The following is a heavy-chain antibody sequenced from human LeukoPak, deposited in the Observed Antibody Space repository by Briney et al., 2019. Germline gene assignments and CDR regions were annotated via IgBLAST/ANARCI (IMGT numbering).Heavy chain of an antibody. CDR3: ARQGGDTGHYYDSSGYGAFDI. J-gene: IGHJ3*02. V-gene: IGHV5-51*01. CDR1: GYSFTSYW. D-gene: IGHD3-22*01. CDR2: IYPGDSDT. Sequence: GESLKISCKGSGYSFTSYWIGRVRQMPGKGLEWMGIIYPGDSDTRYSPSFQGQVTISADKSISTAYLQWSSLKASDTAMYYCARQGGDTGHYYDSSGYGAFDIWGQGTMVTVSS.